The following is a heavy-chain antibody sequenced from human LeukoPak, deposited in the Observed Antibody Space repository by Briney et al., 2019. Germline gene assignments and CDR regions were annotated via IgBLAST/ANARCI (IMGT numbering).Heavy chain of an antibody. V-gene: IGHV3-7*01. Sequence: PGGTLRLSCAASGCIFSNYWMTWVRQAPGKGLEWVANIKEDGSEKYYLDSVSGRFTISRDNAKNSLYLQMNSLRAEDTAVYYCVKVSIAVAGSDYWGQGTLVTVSS. D-gene: IGHD6-13*01. CDR1: GCIFSNYW. CDR2: IKEDGSEK. CDR3: VKVSIAVAGSDY. J-gene: IGHJ4*02.